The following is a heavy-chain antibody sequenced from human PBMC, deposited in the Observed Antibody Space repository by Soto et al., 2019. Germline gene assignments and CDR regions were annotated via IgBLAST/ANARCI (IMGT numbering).Heavy chain of an antibody. V-gene: IGHV3-23*01. Sequence: EVQLLESGGGLVQPGGSLSVSCAASGFTFSSYAMTWVRQAPGKGLEWVSAISGGGGSTYYADSVEGRFTISRDNSKSTLFLLMNSLRVEDTAVYYCARGNRVRGVVFLEYWGQGTLVTVSS. CDR1: GFTFSSYA. CDR3: ARGNRVRGVVFLEY. D-gene: IGHD3-10*01. CDR2: ISGGGGST. J-gene: IGHJ4*02.